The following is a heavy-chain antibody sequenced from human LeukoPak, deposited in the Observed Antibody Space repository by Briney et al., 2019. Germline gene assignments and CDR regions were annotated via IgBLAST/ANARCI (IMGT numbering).Heavy chain of an antibody. J-gene: IGHJ6*03. CDR3: ARDFMERVPATVGLPYYYMDV. V-gene: IGHV4-4*07. Sequence: SETLSLTCTVSGGSISANYWIWMRQPAGKGLEYIGRIYSSGSTNYNPSLKSRVTMSVDTSKNQFSLKLSSVTAADTAVYYCARDFMERVPATVGLPYYYMDVWGKGTTVTVSS. CDR2: IYSSGST. CDR1: GGSISANY. D-gene: IGHD4-23*01.